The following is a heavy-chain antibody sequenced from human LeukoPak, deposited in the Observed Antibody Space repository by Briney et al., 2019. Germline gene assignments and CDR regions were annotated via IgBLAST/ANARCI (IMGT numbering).Heavy chain of an antibody. Sequence: ASVKVSCKASGYTFTGYYIHWVRQAPGQGLEWMGWINPNSGGTNYAQKFQGRVTMTRDTSISTAYMELSRLRPDDTAVYYCARDLVVGWFGELQYWGQGTLVTVSS. D-gene: IGHD3-10*01. CDR1: GYTFTGYY. CDR2: INPNSGGT. J-gene: IGHJ4*02. V-gene: IGHV1-2*02. CDR3: ARDLVVGWFGELQY.